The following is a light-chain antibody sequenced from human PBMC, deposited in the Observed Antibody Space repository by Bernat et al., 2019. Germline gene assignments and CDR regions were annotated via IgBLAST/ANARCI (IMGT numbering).Light chain of an antibody. CDR3: QQYRDYPHT. V-gene: IGKV1-16*02. J-gene: IGKJ4*01. Sequence: DIQMTQSPSSLSASVGDRVTITCRASQDISNYLAWFQQKPGKAPKSLIYAVSSLQSGVPSKFSGSGSGTDFALTISGLQPKDFATYYCQQYRDYPHTFGGGTKVEIK. CDR2: AVS. CDR1: QDISNY.